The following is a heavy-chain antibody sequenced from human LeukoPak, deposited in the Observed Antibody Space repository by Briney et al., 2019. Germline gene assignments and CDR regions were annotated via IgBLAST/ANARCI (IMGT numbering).Heavy chain of an antibody. V-gene: IGHV4-4*07. CDR2: IYIGGGT. CDR3: AKKDGDF. CDR1: GVSISDYY. Sequence: SETLSLTCSVSGVSISDYYWTWFRQPAGKGLEWIGRIYIGGGTNYNPSLKSRVIMSVDTSRNQLSLKLTSLTAADTAVYYCAKKDGDFWGQGTLVSVSS. J-gene: IGHJ4*02.